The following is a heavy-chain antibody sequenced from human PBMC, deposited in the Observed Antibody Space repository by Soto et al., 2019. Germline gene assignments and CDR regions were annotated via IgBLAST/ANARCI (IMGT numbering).Heavy chain of an antibody. V-gene: IGHV1-69*01. CDR1: GGSFISNP. CDR2: IIPIFATV. CDR3: ARGGRGYSSAPRYYFDE. D-gene: IGHD5-18*01. Sequence: QVQLVQSGSEVKKPGSSVNVSCKASGGSFISNPISWVRQAPGQGLEWMAGIIPIFATVHYAQKFQGRVTITADESTSTAYMELTSLRSEDTAVYFCARGGRGYSSAPRYYFDEWGQGTLVTVSS. J-gene: IGHJ4*02.